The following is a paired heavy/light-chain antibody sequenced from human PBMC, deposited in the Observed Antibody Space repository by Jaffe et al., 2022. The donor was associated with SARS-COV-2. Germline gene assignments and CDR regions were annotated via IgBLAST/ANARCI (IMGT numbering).Light chain of an antibody. CDR1: NIEHKS. CDR3: QVWHRDNDHVV. V-gene: IGLV3-21*02. Sequence: SYVLTQPPSVSVAPGQTARLTCGGNNIEHKSVHWYQKKTGQAPVLVVFDDSDRTSGIPERFSGSNSGNTATLTISRAEAGDEAEYYCQVWHRDNDHVVFGGGTKLTVL. CDR2: DDS. J-gene: IGLJ2*01.
Heavy chain of an antibody. Sequence: QVQLQESGPGLMRPSETLSLSCSVSGGSVRNYYWSWIRQPPGKGLEWIGYVYHTGSTAYNSSLKSRVTISLDTSNNRFSLTLTSVTAADTALYYCAGSSTSSRLYSIFDQWGQGTLVSVSS. CDR3: AGSSTSSRLYSIFDQ. V-gene: IGHV4-59*02. CDR1: GGSVRNYY. J-gene: IGHJ4*02. D-gene: IGHD5-12*01. CDR2: VYHTGST.